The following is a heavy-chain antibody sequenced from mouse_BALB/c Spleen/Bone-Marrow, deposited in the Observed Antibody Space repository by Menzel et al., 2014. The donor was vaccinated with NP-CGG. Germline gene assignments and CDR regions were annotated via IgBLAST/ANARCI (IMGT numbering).Heavy chain of an antibody. D-gene: IGHD4-1*01. CDR2: IHPNSGNT. V-gene: IGHV1S130*01. Sequence: QVQLQQSGFVLVRPGASVKLSCKASGYTFTSSWMHWAKQRPGQGLEWIGEIHPNSGNTNYNEKFKGKATLTVDTSSSTADVHLSRLTSEDAAVYYCGTGIGCWGQGPLGTISA. CDR3: GTGIGC. CDR1: GYTFTSSW. J-gene: IGHJ3*01.